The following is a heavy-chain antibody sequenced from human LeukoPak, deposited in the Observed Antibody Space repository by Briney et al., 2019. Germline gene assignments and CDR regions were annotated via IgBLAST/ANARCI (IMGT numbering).Heavy chain of an antibody. Sequence: GASVKVSCKASGYTSTSYGISWVRQAPGQGLEWMGWISAYNGNTNYAQKLQGRVTMTTDTSTSTAYMELRSLRSDDTAVYYCARLAYDSSGYYTDVWGQGTTVTVSS. J-gene: IGHJ6*02. D-gene: IGHD3-22*01. CDR3: ARLAYDSSGYYTDV. V-gene: IGHV1-18*01. CDR2: ISAYNGNT. CDR1: GYTSTSYG.